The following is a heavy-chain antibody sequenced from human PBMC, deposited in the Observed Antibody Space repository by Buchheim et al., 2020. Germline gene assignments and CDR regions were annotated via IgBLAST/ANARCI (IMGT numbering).Heavy chain of an antibody. CDR2: ISGSGGGT. D-gene: IGHD3-10*01. Sequence: EVQLSESGGGLVQPGGSLRRSCAASGLTFGTYAMSWVRQAPGKGLEWVSAISGSGGGTFYADSVKGRFTICSDNSKHALSLQMSSLRAEDTAVYYCAPNGEWPDPWGQGTL. V-gene: IGHV3-23*01. CDR1: GLTFGTYA. J-gene: IGHJ5*02. CDR3: APNGEWPDP.